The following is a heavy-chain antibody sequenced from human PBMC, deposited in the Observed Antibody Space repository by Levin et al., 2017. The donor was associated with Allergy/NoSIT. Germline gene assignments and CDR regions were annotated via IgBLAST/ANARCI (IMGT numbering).Heavy chain of an antibody. CDR1: GFTFSDYE. J-gene: IGHJ6*02. Sequence: GGSLRLSCAASGFTFSDYEMNWVRQAPGTGLECVSYISRSGSATYYADSVEGRFTVSRDNAKNSLYLHMNSRRAEDTAVYYCARRLRRGDYYYGMDVWGQGTTVIVSS. V-gene: IGHV3-48*03. CDR2: ISRSGSAT. CDR3: ARRLRRGDYYYGMDV.